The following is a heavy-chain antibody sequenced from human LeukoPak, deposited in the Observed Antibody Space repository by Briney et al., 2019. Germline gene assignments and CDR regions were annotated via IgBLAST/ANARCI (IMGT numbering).Heavy chain of an antibody. J-gene: IGHJ6*02. D-gene: IGHD3-10*01. Sequence: ASVKVSCKASGYTFTSYDINWVRQATGQGLEWMGWMNPNSGNTGYAQKFHGRVTMTRNTSISTAYMELSSLRSEDTAVYYCARGRGSGRNYYYYGMDVWGQGTTVTVSS. CDR1: GYTFTSYD. CDR2: MNPNSGNT. V-gene: IGHV1-8*01. CDR3: ARGRGSGRNYYYYGMDV.